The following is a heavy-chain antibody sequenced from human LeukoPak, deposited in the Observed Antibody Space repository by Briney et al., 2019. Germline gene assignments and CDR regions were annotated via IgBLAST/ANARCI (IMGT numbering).Heavy chain of an antibody. CDR3: ARSPLEWLLHNWFDP. CDR2: IIPIFGIA. CDR1: GGTFSSYA. D-gene: IGHD3-3*01. V-gene: IGHV1-69*04. J-gene: IGHJ5*02. Sequence: GASVKVSCKASGGTFSSYAISWVRQAPGQGLEWMGRIIPIFGIANYAQKFQGRVTITADKSTSTAYMELSSLRSEDTAVYYCARSPLEWLLHNWFDPWGQGTLVTVSS.